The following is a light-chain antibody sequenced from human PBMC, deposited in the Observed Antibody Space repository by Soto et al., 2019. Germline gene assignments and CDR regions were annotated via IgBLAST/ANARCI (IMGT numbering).Light chain of an antibody. CDR3: QQNYSHPTT. CDR1: HSISRY. J-gene: IGKJ5*01. Sequence: IPITPAPSLLSASLGARVIIPCRASHSISRYLSLYQQKPGKAPKLLIYDASSLQSGVPSRFSGSGSGTDFTLTISILQQEDVATYCYQQNYSHPTTFGQGTRLEIK. V-gene: IGKV1-39*01. CDR2: DAS.